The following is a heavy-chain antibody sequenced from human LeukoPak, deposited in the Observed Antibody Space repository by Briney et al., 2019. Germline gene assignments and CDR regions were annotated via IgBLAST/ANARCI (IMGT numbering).Heavy chain of an antibody. D-gene: IGHD3-10*01. CDR1: GGSFSGYY. CDR2: INHSGST. V-gene: IGHV4-34*01. J-gene: IGHJ5*02. Sequence: SETLSLPCAVYGGSFSGYYWSWIRQPPGKGLEWIGEINHSGSTNYNPSLKSRVTISVDTSKNQFSLKLSSVTAADTAVYYCARRITYYYGSGSYKGWFDPWGQGTLVTVSS. CDR3: ARRITYYYGSGSYKGWFDP.